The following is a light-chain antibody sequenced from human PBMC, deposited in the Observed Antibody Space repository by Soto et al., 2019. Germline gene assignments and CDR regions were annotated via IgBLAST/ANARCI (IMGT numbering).Light chain of an antibody. CDR3: SSYPRSSSTRV. V-gene: IGLV2-14*01. CDR2: DVS. J-gene: IGLJ1*01. Sequence: QSALTQPASVSGSPGQSITISCTGTSSDVGGYNYVSWYQQHPGKAPQLMIFDVSNRPSGVSNRFSGSKSGNTSSLTISGLQSEDEADYYCSSYPRSSSTRVFGTGTKLTVL. CDR1: SSDVGGYNY.